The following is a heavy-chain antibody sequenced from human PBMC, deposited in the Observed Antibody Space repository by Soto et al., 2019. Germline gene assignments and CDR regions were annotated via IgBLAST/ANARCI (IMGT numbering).Heavy chain of an antibody. CDR3: ARGRGSTGYLGREHYFDY. CDR1: GFSVTNNY. J-gene: IGHJ4*02. Sequence: PGGPLRLSCAASGFSVTNNYMNWVRQAPGKGLEWVSIIDIGGNTYYADSVKDRFTISRDNSRNTLYLHMDSLRAEDTAVYYCARGRGSTGYLGREHYFDYWGQGTLVTVSS. CDR2: IDIGGNT. D-gene: IGHD2-2*01. V-gene: IGHV3-66*01.